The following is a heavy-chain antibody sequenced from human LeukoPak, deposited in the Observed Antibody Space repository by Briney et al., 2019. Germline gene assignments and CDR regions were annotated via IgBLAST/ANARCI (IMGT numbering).Heavy chain of an antibody. J-gene: IGHJ4*02. V-gene: IGHV3-20*01. CDR2: INRNGGTI. D-gene: IGHD6-13*01. CDR3: ARERSTSNWYGTPDFDY. CDR1: GFTFSSYG. Sequence: GSLKLSCAASGFTFSSYGMSWVRQVPGKGLEWVSGINRNGGTINYADSVKGRFTISRDYAKNSLYLQMNSLRAEDTALYHCARERSTSNWYGTPDFDYWGQGILVTVSS.